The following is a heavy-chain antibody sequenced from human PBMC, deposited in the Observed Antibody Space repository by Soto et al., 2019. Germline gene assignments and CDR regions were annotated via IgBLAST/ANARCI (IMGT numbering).Heavy chain of an antibody. CDR2: IYYSGST. CDR1: GGSISSSSYY. J-gene: IGHJ4*02. Sequence: PSETLSLTCTVSGGSISSSSYYWGWIRQPPGKGLEWIGSIYYSGSTYYNPSLKSRVTISVDTSKNQFSLKLSSVTAADTAVYYCARLFDDYESSYWGQGTLVTVSS. V-gene: IGHV4-39*01. D-gene: IGHD4-17*01. CDR3: ARLFDDYESSY.